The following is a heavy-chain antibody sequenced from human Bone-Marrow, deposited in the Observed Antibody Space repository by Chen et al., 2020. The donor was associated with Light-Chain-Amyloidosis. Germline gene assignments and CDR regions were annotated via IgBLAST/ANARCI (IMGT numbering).Heavy chain of an antibody. CDR3: ARRRDGYNFDY. D-gene: IGHD5-12*01. CDR2: NYPDDSDA. J-gene: IGHJ4*02. V-gene: IGHV5-51*01. CDR1: GYTFPNYW. Sequence: GSGYTFPNYWIGWVRQMPGKGLEWMGVNYPDDSDARYSPSFEGQVTISADKSITTAYLQWRSLKASDTAMYYCARRRDGYNFDYWGQGTLVTVSS.